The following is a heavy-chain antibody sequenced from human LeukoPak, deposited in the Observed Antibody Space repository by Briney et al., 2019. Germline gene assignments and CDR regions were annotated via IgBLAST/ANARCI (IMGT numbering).Heavy chain of an antibody. D-gene: IGHD2-2*01. CDR1: GGSFSGYY. CDR3: ARVGALGYCSSTSCSSRVNGY. V-gene: IGHV4-34*01. CDR2: INHSGST. J-gene: IGHJ4*02. Sequence: SETLSLTCAVYGGSFSGYYWSWIRQPPGKGLEWIGEINHSGSTNYNPSLKSRVTISVDTSKNQFSLKLSSVTAADTAVYYCARVGALGYCSSTSCSSRVNGYWGQGTLVTVSS.